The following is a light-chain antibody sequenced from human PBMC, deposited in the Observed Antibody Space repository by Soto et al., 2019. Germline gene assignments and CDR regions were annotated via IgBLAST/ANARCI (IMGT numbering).Light chain of an antibody. CDR3: QQSYSTPQT. Sequence: DIQMTQSPSSLSASVGDRVTITCRASQSISSYLNWYQQKPGKAHKFLIYAASSLQSGVPSRFSGSGSGTDFTLTISSLQPEDFATYYCQQSYSTPQTFGQGTKLEIK. J-gene: IGKJ2*01. V-gene: IGKV1-39*01. CDR1: QSISSY. CDR2: AAS.